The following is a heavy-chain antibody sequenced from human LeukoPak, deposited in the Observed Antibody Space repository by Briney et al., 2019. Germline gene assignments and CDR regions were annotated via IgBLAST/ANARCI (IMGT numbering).Heavy chain of an antibody. J-gene: IGHJ5*02. CDR2: IWYDGSNK. CDR3: ARDAWGFDP. V-gene: IGHV3-33*01. CDR1: ESTFSNYG. Sequence: GGSLRLSCAASESTFSNYGMHWVRQAPGKGLEWVAVIWYDGSNKYYADSVKGRFTISRDNSKNTLYLQMNSLRAEDTAVYYCARDAWGFDPWGQGTLVTVSS.